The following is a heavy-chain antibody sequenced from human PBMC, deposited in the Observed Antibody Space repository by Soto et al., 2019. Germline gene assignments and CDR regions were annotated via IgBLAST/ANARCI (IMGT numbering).Heavy chain of an antibody. CDR2: ISYDGSNK. Sequence: QVQLVESGGGVVQPGRSLRLSCAASGFTFSSYGRHWVRQAPGKGLEWVAVISYDGSNKYYADSVKGRFTISRDNSKNTLYLKMNSLRAEETAVDYCAIYRSGWYPLDYLGQGTLVTVSS. CDR1: GFTFSSYG. V-gene: IGHV3-30*03. CDR3: AIYRSGWYPLDY. J-gene: IGHJ4*02. D-gene: IGHD6-19*01.